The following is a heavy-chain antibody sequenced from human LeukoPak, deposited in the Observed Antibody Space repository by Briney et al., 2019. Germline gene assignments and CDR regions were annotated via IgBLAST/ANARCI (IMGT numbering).Heavy chain of an antibody. J-gene: IGHJ1*01. CDR3: AKEGYSSGWYDGYFHH. V-gene: IGHV3-23*01. Sequence: GGSLRLSCAASGFTFSSYAMNWVRQAPGKGLEWVSANSGSGVSTYYTDSVKGRFTISRDNSKNTLYLQMNSLRAEDTAVYYCAKEGYSSGWYDGYFHHWGQGTLVTVSS. D-gene: IGHD6-19*01. CDR1: GFTFSSYA. CDR2: NSGSGVST.